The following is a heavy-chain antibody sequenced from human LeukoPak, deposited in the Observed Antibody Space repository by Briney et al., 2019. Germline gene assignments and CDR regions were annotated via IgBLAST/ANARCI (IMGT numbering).Heavy chain of an antibody. D-gene: IGHD2-8*01. CDR2: IYYSGST. Sequence: PSQTLSLTCTVSGGSINSGDYYWSWIRQPPGKGLEWIGYIYYSGSTYYNPPLKSRVTISVDSSKKQSSLRLSSLTAADTAVYYCARETVLRGPGLYDYYYYGMDVWGQGTTVTVSS. V-gene: IGHV4-30-4*01. CDR3: ARETVLRGPGLYDYYYYGMDV. CDR1: GGSINSGDYY. J-gene: IGHJ6*02.